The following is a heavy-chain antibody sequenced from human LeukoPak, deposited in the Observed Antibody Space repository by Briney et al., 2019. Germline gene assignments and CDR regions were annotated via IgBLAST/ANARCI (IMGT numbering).Heavy chain of an antibody. CDR1: GFTFDDYG. J-gene: IGHJ4*02. D-gene: IGHD2/OR15-2a*01. Sequence: GGSLRLSCAASGFTFDDYGMSWVRQAPGKGLEWVGRIKSKIHGGTTDYAAPVKGRFSISRDDSKDTLYPQMNSLETEDTAVYYCTTSTSPGIDYWGQGTLVTVPS. CDR2: IKSKIHGGTT. CDR3: TTSTSPGIDY. V-gene: IGHV3-15*01.